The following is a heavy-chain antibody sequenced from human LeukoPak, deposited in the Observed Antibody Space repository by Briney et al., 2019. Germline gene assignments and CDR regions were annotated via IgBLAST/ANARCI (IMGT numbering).Heavy chain of an antibody. D-gene: IGHD6-6*01. CDR2: INHSGST. CDR3: ARGTKSSSSSI. CDR1: GGSFSGYY. V-gene: IGHV4-34*01. J-gene: IGHJ4*02. Sequence: SETLSLTCAVYGGSFSGYYWSWIRQPPGKGLEWIGEINHSGSTNYNPSLKSRVTISVDTSKNQFSLKLSSVTAADTAVYYCARGTKSSSSSIWGQGTLVTVSS.